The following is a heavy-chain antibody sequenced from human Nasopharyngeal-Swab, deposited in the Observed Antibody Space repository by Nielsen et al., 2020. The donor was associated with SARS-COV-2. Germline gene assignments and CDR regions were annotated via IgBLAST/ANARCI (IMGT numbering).Heavy chain of an antibody. Sequence: WIRQPPGKGLEWVSSISSSSSYIYYADSVKGRFTISRDNAKNSLYLQMNSLRAEDTAVYCCARDEGKGRYYGSGSPTLDYWGQGTLVTVSS. CDR2: ISSSSSYI. J-gene: IGHJ4*02. V-gene: IGHV3-21*01. CDR3: ARDEGKGRYYGSGSPTLDY. D-gene: IGHD3-10*01.